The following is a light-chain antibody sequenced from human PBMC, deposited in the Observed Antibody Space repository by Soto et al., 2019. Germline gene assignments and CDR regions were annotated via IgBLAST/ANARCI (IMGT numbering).Light chain of an antibody. CDR3: KQSHNNPRT. CDR2: TAY. Sequence: DFQMTQSPSSLSASIGDRVTITCRASQSIGTYLNWYQHKPGQAHKLLIYTAYNLYSGVQSRFSGSGSGTDFTLTIRSLQPEDFATYYCKQSHNNPRTFGQGTKVDIK. V-gene: IGKV1-39*01. CDR1: QSIGTY. J-gene: IGKJ1*01.